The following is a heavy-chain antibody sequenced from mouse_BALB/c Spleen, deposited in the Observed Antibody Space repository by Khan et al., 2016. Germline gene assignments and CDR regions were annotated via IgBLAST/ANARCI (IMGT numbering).Heavy chain of an antibody. CDR1: GFSLTSYG. D-gene: IGHD2-2*01. CDR2: IWGDGST. V-gene: IGHV2-3*01. CDR3: VIHYYGNDDFAY. J-gene: IGHJ3*01. Sequence: QVQLKESGPGLVAPSQSLSITCTVSGFSLTSYGVGWVRQPPGKGLEWLGVIWGDGSTNYHSAIISRLSISKDNSKSQVFLKLNNLPNDDTATDYCVIHYYGNDDFAYWGQGTLVTVS.